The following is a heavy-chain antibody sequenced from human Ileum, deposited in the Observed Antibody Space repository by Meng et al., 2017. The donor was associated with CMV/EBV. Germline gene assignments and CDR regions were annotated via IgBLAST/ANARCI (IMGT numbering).Heavy chain of an antibody. CDR2: ISPDASVK. CDR1: GLNFRNNW. Sequence: GESLKISCVSSGLNFRNNWMSWVRQAPGKGLEWVANISPDASVKYYMDSVRGRFTISKENADKSVYLQMSSMRVEDTAMYYCATGERGDWSFGGQGARVTVSS. D-gene: IGHD2-21*02. CDR3: ATGERGDWSF. J-gene: IGHJ4*02. V-gene: IGHV3-7*01.